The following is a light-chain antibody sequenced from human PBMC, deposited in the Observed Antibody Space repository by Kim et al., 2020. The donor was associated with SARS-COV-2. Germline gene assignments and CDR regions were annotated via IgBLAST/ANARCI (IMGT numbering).Light chain of an antibody. CDR1: SLRKYY. CDR2: DEN. V-gene: IGLV3-19*01. CDR3: NSRDSTGYHVV. Sequence: SSELTQDPSVSVALGQTVRITCQGDSLRKYYASWYQQKPGQAPVLVICDENNRPSGIPDRFSGSSSGNTASLTITGAQAEDEADYYCNSRDSTGYHVVFGGGTQLTVL. J-gene: IGLJ3*02.